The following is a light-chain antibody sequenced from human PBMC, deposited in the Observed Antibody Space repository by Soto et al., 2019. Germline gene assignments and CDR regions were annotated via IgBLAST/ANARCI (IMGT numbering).Light chain of an antibody. J-gene: IGLJ1*01. CDR2: EVS. CDR3: SSYTTSSTFYV. V-gene: IGLV2-14*01. Sequence: QSALTQPDSVSGSPGQSITISCTGTSGDVGGYNFVSWYQQHPGKAPKLMIYEVSNRPSGISNRFSGSKSGNTASLTISGLQAEDEADYYCSSYTTSSTFYVFGTGTKLTVL. CDR1: SGDVGGYNF.